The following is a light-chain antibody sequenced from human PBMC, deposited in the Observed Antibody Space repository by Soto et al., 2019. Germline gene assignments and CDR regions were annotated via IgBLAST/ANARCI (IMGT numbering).Light chain of an antibody. CDR1: SSDVGGYNY. CDR3: SSCASSRPWV. V-gene: IGLV2-14*01. J-gene: IGLJ2*01. Sequence: QSALTQPASVSGSPGQSITISCTGTSSDVGGYNYVSWYQQYPGKAPKLMIYDVTNRPSGVSNRFSGSKSGNTASLTISGLQAEDEADYYCSSCASSRPWVFGGGTKLTVL. CDR2: DVT.